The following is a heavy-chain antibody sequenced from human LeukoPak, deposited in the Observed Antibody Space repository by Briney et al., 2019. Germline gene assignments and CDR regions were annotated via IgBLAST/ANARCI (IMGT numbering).Heavy chain of an antibody. D-gene: IGHD6-13*01. CDR3: ARVGAAAGSLDY. Sequence: ASETLSLTCTVSGGSVSSGSYYWSWIRQPPGKGLEWIGYIYYSGSTNYNPSLKSRVTISVDTSKNQFSLKLSSVTAAGTAVYYCARVGAAAGSLDYWGQGTLVTVS. V-gene: IGHV4-61*01. CDR2: IYYSGST. J-gene: IGHJ4*02. CDR1: GGSVSSGSYY.